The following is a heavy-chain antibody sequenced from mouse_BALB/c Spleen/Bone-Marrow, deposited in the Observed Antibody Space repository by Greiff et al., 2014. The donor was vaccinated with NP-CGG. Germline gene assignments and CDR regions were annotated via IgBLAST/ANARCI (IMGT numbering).Heavy chain of an antibody. CDR3: ARHYYGSSYFDY. V-gene: IGHV14-3*02. J-gene: IGHJ2*01. Sequence: EVMLVESGAELVKPGASVKLSCTASGFNIKDTYMHWVKQRPEQGLEWIGRIDPANGNTKYDPKFQGKATITADTSSNTAYLQLSSLTSEDTAVYYCARHYYGSSYFDYWGQGTTLTVSS. CDR1: GFNIKDTY. D-gene: IGHD1-1*01. CDR2: IDPANGNT.